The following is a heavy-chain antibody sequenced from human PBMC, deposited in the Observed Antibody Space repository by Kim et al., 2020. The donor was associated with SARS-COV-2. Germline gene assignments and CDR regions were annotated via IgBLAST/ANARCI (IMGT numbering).Heavy chain of an antibody. D-gene: IGHD6-13*01. Sequence: ASVKVSCKASGYTFTSYAMNWVRQAPGQGLEWMGWINTNTGNPTYAQGFTGRFVFSLDTSVSTAYLQISSLKAEDTAGYYCARSGAAAGISDWFDPWGQGTLVTVSS. CDR2: INTNTGNP. CDR1: GYTFTSYA. J-gene: IGHJ5*02. V-gene: IGHV7-4-1*02. CDR3: ARSGAAAGISDWFDP.